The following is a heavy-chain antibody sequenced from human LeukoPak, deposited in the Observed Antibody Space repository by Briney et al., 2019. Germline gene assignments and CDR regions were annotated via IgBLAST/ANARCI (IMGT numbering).Heavy chain of an antibody. CDR3: VVVVEPPDSDGFDV. Sequence: GGSLRHSCAASGFTFGNSWVHWVRQAPGKGLVWVSLINADGSTATYADPVKGRFTISRDNARNTLSLQMNSLTIEDTAVYYCVVVVEPPDSDGFDVWGQGTMITVSS. V-gene: IGHV3-74*01. J-gene: IGHJ3*01. CDR2: INADGSTA. CDR1: GFTFGNSW. D-gene: IGHD1-14*01.